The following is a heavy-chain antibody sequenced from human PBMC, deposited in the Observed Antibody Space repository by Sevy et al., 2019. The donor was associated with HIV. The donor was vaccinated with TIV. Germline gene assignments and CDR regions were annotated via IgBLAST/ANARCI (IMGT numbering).Heavy chain of an antibody. D-gene: IGHD2-2*01. Sequence: GGSLRLSCAASGFTFSSYAMSWVRQAPGKGLEWVSAISGSGGSTYYADSVKGRFTNSRDNAKNTLYLQMNSLRAEDTAVYYCAKQGWERWYQRPPPMDVWGQGTTVTVSS. CDR3: AKQGWERWYQRPPPMDV. J-gene: IGHJ6*02. V-gene: IGHV3-23*01. CDR1: GFTFSSYA. CDR2: ISGSGGST.